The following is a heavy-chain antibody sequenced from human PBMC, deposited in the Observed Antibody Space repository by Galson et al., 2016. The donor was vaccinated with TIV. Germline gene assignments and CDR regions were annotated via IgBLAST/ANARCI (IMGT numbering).Heavy chain of an antibody. V-gene: IGHV3-66*02. D-gene: IGHD2-15*01. CDR2: ISDGGNT. Sequence: SLRLSCAASGLSVSINYMTWVRQAPGKGLEWVSLISDGGNTYYPDSVKGRFTISRDNSKNTLYLQMISLRVEETAVYYCARDRVVDATYYYYYYGMDVWGQGTAVTVSS. CDR3: ARDRVVDATYYYYYYGMDV. J-gene: IGHJ6*02. CDR1: GLSVSINY.